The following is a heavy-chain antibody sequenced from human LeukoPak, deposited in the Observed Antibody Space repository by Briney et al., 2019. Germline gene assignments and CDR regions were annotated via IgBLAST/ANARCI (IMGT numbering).Heavy chain of an antibody. CDR3: ARDRASMIVVIISPDAFDI. V-gene: IGHV1-18*01. CDR1: GYTFTSYG. CDR2: ISGYNGNT. D-gene: IGHD3-22*01. J-gene: IGHJ3*02. Sequence: ASVKVSCKASGYTFTSYGISWVRQAPGQGLEWMGWISGYNGNTNCAQKFQGRVTMTTDTSTSTAYMEVRSLRSDDTAVYYCARDRASMIVVIISPDAFDIWGQGTMVTVSS.